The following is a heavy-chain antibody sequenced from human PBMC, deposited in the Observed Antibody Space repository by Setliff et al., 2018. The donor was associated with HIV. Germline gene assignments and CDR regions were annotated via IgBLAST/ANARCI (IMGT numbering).Heavy chain of an antibody. CDR3: SRRPYTALVPFDY. D-gene: IGHD3-16*01. CDR2: SYHSGST. CDR1: GGSISTSNW. J-gene: IGHJ4*02. V-gene: IGHV4-4*02. Sequence: PSETLSLTCAVSGGSISTSNWWSWVRQPPGKGLEWIGESYHSGSTNYNTSPKSRVTISIDKSKKKFSLKLRSVTAAETAVYYCSRRPYTALVPFDYWGQGTLVTVSS.